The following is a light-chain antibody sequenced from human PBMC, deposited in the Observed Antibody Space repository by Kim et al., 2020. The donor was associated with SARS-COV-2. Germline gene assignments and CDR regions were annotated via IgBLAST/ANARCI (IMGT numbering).Light chain of an antibody. Sequence: SPGERATLSCRASQSVSSNFAWYQQKPGQAPRLLYYGASTRATGIPARFSGSGSGTEFTLTISSLQSEDFAVYYCQQYNKWPPLTFGGGTKVDIK. V-gene: IGKV3-15*01. CDR1: QSVSSN. CDR3: QQYNKWPPLT. CDR2: GAS. J-gene: IGKJ4*01.